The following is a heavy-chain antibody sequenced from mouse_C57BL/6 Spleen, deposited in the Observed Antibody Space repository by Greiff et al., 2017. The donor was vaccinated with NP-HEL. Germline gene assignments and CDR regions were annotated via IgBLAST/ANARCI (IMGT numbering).Heavy chain of an antibody. J-gene: IGHJ2*01. V-gene: IGHV1-69*01. Sequence: QVQLQQPGAELVMPGASVKLSCKASGYTFTSYWMHWVKQRPGQGLEWIGEIDPSDSYTNYNQKFKGKSTLTVDKSSSTAYMQLSSLTSEDSAVYYCARRKTGTWIFDYWGQGTTLTVSS. CDR3: ARRKTGTWIFDY. CDR1: GYTFTSYW. D-gene: IGHD4-1*01. CDR2: IDPSDSYT.